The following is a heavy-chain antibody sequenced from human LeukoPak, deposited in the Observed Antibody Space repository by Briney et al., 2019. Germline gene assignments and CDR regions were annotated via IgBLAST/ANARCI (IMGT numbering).Heavy chain of an antibody. J-gene: IGHJ3*02. D-gene: IGHD5-12*01. Sequence: GASVKVSCKASGGIFSSYAISWVRQAPGQGLEWMGGIIPIFGTANYAQKFQGRVTITTDESTSTAYMELSSLRSEDTAVYYCARGGVATIRAFDIWGQGTMVTVSS. V-gene: IGHV1-69*05. CDR2: IIPIFGTA. CDR1: GGIFSSYA. CDR3: ARGGVATIRAFDI.